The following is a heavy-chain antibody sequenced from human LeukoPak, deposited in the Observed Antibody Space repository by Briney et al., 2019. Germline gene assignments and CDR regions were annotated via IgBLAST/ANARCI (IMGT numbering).Heavy chain of an antibody. J-gene: IGHJ4*02. V-gene: IGHV3-30-3*01. Sequence: GGSLRLSCAASGFTFSSYAMHWVRQAPGKGLEWVAVISYDGSNKYYADSVKGRFTISRDNSKNTLYLQVNSLRAEDTAVYYCARAGGARGKDSSGYLYWGQGTLVTVSS. CDR2: ISYDGSNK. CDR3: ARAGGARGKDSSGYLY. CDR1: GFTFSSYA. D-gene: IGHD3-22*01.